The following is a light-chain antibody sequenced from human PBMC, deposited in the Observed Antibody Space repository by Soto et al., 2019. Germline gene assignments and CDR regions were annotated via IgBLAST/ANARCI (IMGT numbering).Light chain of an antibody. J-gene: IGKJ4*01. CDR3: QQTFSVPPT. CDR1: QSIGTY. Sequence: DIQMTQSPSSLSASVGGSVTITCRASQSIGTYFNWYQQESGRAPKLLICAASSLQSGVPSRFSGSGSGVNFTLSVSNLQPGDFATYYCQQTFSVPPTFGGGTKVHLK. CDR2: AAS. V-gene: IGKV1-39*01.